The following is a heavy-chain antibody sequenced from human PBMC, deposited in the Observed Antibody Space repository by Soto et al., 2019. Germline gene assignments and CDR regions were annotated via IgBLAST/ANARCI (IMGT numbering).Heavy chain of an antibody. J-gene: IGHJ4*02. CDR1: GFTFSSYS. CDR2: ISSSSSTI. Sequence: GGSLRLSCAASGFTFSSYSMNWVRQAPGKGLEWVSYISSSSSTIYYADSVKGRFTISRDNAKNSLYLQMNSLRDEDTAVYYCARGKYSGSYFGFYFDYWGQGTLVTVSS. CDR3: ARGKYSGSYFGFYFDY. D-gene: IGHD1-26*01. V-gene: IGHV3-48*02.